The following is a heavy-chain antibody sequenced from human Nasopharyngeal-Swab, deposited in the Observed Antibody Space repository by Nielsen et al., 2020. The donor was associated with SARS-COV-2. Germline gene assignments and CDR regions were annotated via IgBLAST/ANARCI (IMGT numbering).Heavy chain of an antibody. Sequence: ASVKVSCKASGYTFTSYGISWVRQAPGQGLEWMGWISAYNGNTNYAQKLQGRVTMTTDTSTSTAYMELRSLRSDDTAVYYCARILRLEPRTCGMDVWGQGTTVTVSS. CDR2: ISAYNGNT. CDR3: ARILRLEPRTCGMDV. CDR1: GYTFTSYG. D-gene: IGHD1-1*01. J-gene: IGHJ6*02. V-gene: IGHV1-18*01.